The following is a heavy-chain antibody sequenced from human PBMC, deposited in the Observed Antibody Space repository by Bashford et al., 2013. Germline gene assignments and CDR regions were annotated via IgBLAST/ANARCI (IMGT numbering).Heavy chain of an antibody. Sequence: WVRQAPGQGLEWMGWISPNSGDTNYAQNFQGRVTMTRDTSITTGHMELSSLTSDDTAVYYCARKAYSGDYNFYYFDNWGQGTLVTVSS. CDR3: ARKAYSGDYNFYYFDN. V-gene: IGHV1-2*02. J-gene: IGHJ4*02. CDR2: ISPNSGDT. D-gene: IGHD2-21*01.